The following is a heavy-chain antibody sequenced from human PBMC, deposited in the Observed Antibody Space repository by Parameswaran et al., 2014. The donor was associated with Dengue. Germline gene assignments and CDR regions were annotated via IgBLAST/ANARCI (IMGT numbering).Heavy chain of an antibody. V-gene: IGHV1-46*01. D-gene: IGHD3-9*01. CDR3: ARDGLYFDLLTGYSRSYYFDY. Sequence: WVRQAPGQGLEWMGIINPGDGRARYAQKFQGRVTATRDTSTSTVYMELSSLRSEDTAVYYCARDGLYFDLLTGYSRSYYFDYWGQGTLVTVSS. J-gene: IGHJ4*02. CDR2: INPGDGRA.